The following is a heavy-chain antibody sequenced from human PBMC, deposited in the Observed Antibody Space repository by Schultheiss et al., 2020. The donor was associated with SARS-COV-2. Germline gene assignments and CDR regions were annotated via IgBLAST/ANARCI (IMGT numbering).Heavy chain of an antibody. Sequence: GGSLRLSCAASGFTFTNAWMNWVRQAPGKGLEWVAVISYDGSNKYYADSVKGRFTISRDNAKNSVSLQMTSLRAEDTAVYYGARDRGVTTQADAFDIWGQGTMVTVSS. CDR3: ARDRGVTTQADAFDI. CDR1: GFTFTNAW. D-gene: IGHD4-17*01. J-gene: IGHJ3*02. CDR2: ISYDGSNK. V-gene: IGHV3-30-3*01.